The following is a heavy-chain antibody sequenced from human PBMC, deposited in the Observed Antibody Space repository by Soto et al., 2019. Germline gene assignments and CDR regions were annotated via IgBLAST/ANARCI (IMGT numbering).Heavy chain of an antibody. Sequence: SGPTLVNPKQTLILTCAFSGFSLSRKGMSVSWIRQPPGKALEFLALIDWEEEKFYSPSLRTRLTVSKDTSKSQVVLTLTNVDPVDTATYYCTRSTNWNYVYYFDYWGHVTLVT. CDR3: TRSTNWNYVYYFDY. D-gene: IGHD1-7*01. J-gene: IGHJ4*01. V-gene: IGHV2-70*01. CDR2: IDWEEEK. CDR1: GFSLSRKGMS.